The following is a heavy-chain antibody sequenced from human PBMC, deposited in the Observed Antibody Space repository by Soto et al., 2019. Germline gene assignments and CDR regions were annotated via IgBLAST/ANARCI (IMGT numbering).Heavy chain of an antibody. CDR3: AREMRTIRVVVVAQPAFDY. Sequence: ASVKVSCKASGYTFTSYYVHWVRQAPGQGLEWMGIINPSGGSTSYAQKFQGRVTMTRDTSTSTVYMELSSLRSEDTAVYYCAREMRTIRVVVVAQPAFDYWGQGTLVTVSS. J-gene: IGHJ4*02. V-gene: IGHV1-46*01. CDR2: INPSGGST. CDR1: GYTFTSYY. D-gene: IGHD2-15*01.